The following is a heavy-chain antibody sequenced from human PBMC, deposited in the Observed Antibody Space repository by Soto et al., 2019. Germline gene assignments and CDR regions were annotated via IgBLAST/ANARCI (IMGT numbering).Heavy chain of an antibody. CDR1: GFTFSSYS. D-gene: IGHD3-10*01. J-gene: IGHJ6*02. Sequence: EVQLVESGGGLVKPGGSLRLSCAASGFTFSSYSMNRVRQAPGKGLEWVSSISSGSSYIYYADSVKGRFTIPRDNAKNSLYLQMNSLRAEDTAVYYCARSSGGSGKLWNYYGMDVWGQGTTVTVSS. V-gene: IGHV3-21*06. CDR3: ARSSGGSGKLWNYYGMDV. CDR2: ISSGSSYI.